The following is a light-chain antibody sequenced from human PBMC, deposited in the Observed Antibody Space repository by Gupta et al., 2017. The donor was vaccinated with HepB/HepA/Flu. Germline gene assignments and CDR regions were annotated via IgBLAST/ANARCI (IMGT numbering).Light chain of an antibody. J-gene: IGKJ2*01. V-gene: IGKV3-15*01. CDR2: GAS. Sequence: EIVMTQSPATLSVSPGERATLSCRASQSVSSNLAWYQQKPGQAPRLLIYGASTRATGIPARFSGSASGTEFTLTISRLQSEDFAVYYCQQYNIWPPEGYTVAQWVKLEIK. CDR3: QQYNIWPPEGYT. CDR1: QSVSSN.